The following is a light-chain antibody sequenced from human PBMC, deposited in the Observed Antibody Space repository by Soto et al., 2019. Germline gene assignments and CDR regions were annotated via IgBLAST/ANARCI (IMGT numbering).Light chain of an antibody. Sequence: QSVLTQPPSASGSPGQSVTISCTGTSSDVGGYNYVSWYQQHPGKAPKLMISEVSKRASGVPDRFSGSKSGNTASLPVAGLQAEDEADYYCSSFAGNNNLVFGGGTQLPVL. CDR2: EVS. J-gene: IGLJ2*01. CDR1: SSDVGGYNY. CDR3: SSFAGNNNLV. V-gene: IGLV2-8*01.